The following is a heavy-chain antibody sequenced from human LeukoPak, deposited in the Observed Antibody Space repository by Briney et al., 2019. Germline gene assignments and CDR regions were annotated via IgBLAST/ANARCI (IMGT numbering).Heavy chain of an antibody. D-gene: IGHD2-2*01. CDR3: ARVTCSSTSCSFDY. J-gene: IGHJ4*02. V-gene: IGHV3-30*02. Sequence: GGSLRLSCAASGFTFSNYGMHWVRQAPGKGLEWVALIWYDGSNKYYADSVKGRFTISRDNSKNTLYLQMNSLRAEDTAVYYCARVTCSSTSCSFDYWGQGTLVTVSS. CDR2: IWYDGSNK. CDR1: GFTFSNYG.